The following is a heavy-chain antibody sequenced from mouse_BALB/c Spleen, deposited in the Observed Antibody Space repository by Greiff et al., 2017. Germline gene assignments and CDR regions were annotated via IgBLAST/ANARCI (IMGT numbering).Heavy chain of an antibody. D-gene: IGHD2-14*01. J-gene: IGHJ2*01. CDR2: IDPANGNT. Sequence: VQLQQSGAELVKPGASVKLSCTASGFNIKDTYMHWVKQRPEQGLEWIGRIDPANGNTKYDPKFQGKATITADTSSNTAYLQLSSLTSEDTAVYYCARKGYYRYDVGYWGQGTTLTVSS. CDR3: ARKGYYRYDVGY. CDR1: GFNIKDTY. V-gene: IGHV14-3*02.